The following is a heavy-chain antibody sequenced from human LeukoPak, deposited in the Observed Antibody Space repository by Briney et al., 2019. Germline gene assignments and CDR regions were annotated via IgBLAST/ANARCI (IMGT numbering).Heavy chain of an antibody. D-gene: IGHD2-2*01. Sequence: PGGSLRLSCAASGFSFSTYAMHWVRQTPGKGLEWVAVISYDGSDKYYADSVKGRFTISRDNSKNTLYVQMNSLRAEDTAVYYCAKDPRRVVPAAISPITNYWGQGTLVTVSS. CDR3: AKDPRRVVPAAISPITNY. CDR2: ISYDGSDK. V-gene: IGHV3-30*07. J-gene: IGHJ4*02. CDR1: GFSFSTYA.